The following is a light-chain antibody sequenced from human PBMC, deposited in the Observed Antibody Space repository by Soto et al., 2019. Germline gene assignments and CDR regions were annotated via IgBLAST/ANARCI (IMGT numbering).Light chain of an antibody. CDR1: QSVSSSY. J-gene: IGKJ1*01. CDR2: AAS. Sequence: ASQSVSSSYLAWYQQKPGQAPRLLIYAASSRATGIPDRFSGSGSGTDFSLTISRLEPEDFAVYYCQQYGDSPRTFGQGTKVDIK. V-gene: IGKV3-20*01. CDR3: QQYGDSPRT.